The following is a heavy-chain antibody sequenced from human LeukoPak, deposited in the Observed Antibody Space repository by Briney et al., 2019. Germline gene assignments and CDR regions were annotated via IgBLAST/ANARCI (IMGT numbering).Heavy chain of an antibody. CDR2: ISASGGST. J-gene: IGHJ4*02. CDR1: GFTFSSYA. CDR3: AKDRIEARLLFDY. V-gene: IGHV3-23*01. D-gene: IGHD6-6*01. Sequence: PGGSLRLSCAASGFTFSSYAMSWVRQAPGKGLEWVSVISASGGSTYYADSVKGRFTISRDNSKNTLYLQMNSLRAEDTAVYYCAKDRIEARLLFDYWGQGTLVTVSS.